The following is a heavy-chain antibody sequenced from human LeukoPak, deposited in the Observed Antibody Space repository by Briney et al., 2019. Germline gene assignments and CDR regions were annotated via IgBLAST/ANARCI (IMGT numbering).Heavy chain of an antibody. D-gene: IGHD3-3*01. CDR3: ASHFYDFWSGPPTTGYFDY. J-gene: IGHJ4*02. Sequence: SETLSLTCTVSGGSITGISYYWNWLRQPPGKGLEWIGSIYYSGSTYYNPSLKSRVTISVDTSKNQFSLKLSSVTAADTAVYYCASHFYDFWSGPPTTGYFDYWGQGTLVTVSS. CDR1: GGSITGISYY. V-gene: IGHV4-39*01. CDR2: IYYSGST.